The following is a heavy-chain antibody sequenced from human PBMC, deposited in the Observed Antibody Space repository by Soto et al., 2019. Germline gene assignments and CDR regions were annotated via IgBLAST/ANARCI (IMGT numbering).Heavy chain of an antibody. D-gene: IGHD2-2*01. CDR1: GYTFTSYA. CDR2: IIPIYGTA. CDR3: ARDRDCSVSSCQSDD. J-gene: IGHJ4*02. Sequence: ASVKVSCKASGYTFTSYAMHWVRQAPGQRLEWMGWIIPIYGTANYAEKFQGRVTITADKTTNTAYMELRSLRSEDTVVYYCARDRDCSVSSCQSDDWGQGALVTVPS. V-gene: IGHV1-69*06.